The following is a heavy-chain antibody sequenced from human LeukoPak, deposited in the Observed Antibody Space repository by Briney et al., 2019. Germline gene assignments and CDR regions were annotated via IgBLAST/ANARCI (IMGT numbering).Heavy chain of an antibody. CDR3: ARADDYDYYFDY. V-gene: IGHV4-31*03. CDR2: IYYSGST. CDR1: GGSISSGGYY. J-gene: IGHJ4*02. Sequence: SETLSLTCTVSGGSISSGGYYWSWIRQHPGKGLEWIGYIYYSGSTYYNPSLKSRVTISVDTSKNQFSLKLSSVTAADTAVYYCARADDYDYYFDYWGQGTLVTVSS. D-gene: IGHD3-16*01.